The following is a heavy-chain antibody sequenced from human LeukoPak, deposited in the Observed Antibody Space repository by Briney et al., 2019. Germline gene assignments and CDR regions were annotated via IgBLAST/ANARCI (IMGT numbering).Heavy chain of an antibody. CDR3: AMPYDSSGYYSHDGAFDI. CDR2: IFHSGST. D-gene: IGHD3-22*01. CDR1: GFSLTIGYF. Sequence: SETLSLTCNVSGFSLTIGYFWGWIRQPPGKGLEWIGSIFHSGSTYFNPSLKSRVTMSVDTSKNQFSLQLPSVTAADTAVYYCAMPYDSSGYYSHDGAFDIWGQGTMVTVSS. V-gene: IGHV4-38-2*02. J-gene: IGHJ3*02.